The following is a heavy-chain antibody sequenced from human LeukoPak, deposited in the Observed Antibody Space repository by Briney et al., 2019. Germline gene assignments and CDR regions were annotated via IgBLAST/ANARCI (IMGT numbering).Heavy chain of an antibody. CDR2: IKEDGSEK. J-gene: IGHJ4*02. V-gene: IGHV3-7*01. Sequence: SGGSLRLSCAASGFTFNRDWTAWVRQAPGKGLEWVANIKEDGSEKNYVDSVKDRFTISRDNAVNSVYLQMNDLRAEDTGVYYCATKEPSTSGWSYWGQGTLVTVSS. CDR3: ATKEPSTSGWSY. CDR1: GFTFNRDW. D-gene: IGHD6-19*01.